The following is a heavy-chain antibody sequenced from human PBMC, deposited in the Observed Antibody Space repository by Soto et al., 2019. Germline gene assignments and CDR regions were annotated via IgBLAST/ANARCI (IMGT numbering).Heavy chain of an antibody. CDR2: ISAYNGNT. Sequence: GASVKVSCKASGYTFTSYGISWVRQAPGQGLEWMGWISAYNGNTNYAQKLQGRVTMTTDTSTSTAYMELRSLRSDDTAVYYCARHYDSSFNPSDAFDIWGQGTMVTVSS. CDR3: ARHYDSSFNPSDAFDI. CDR1: GYTFTSYG. J-gene: IGHJ3*02. V-gene: IGHV1-18*01. D-gene: IGHD3-22*01.